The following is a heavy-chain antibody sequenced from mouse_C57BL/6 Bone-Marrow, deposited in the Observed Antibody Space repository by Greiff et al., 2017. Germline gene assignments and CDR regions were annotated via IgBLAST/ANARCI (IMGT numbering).Heavy chain of an antibody. CDR3: TLREDFDV. CDR2: IDPENGDT. J-gene: IGHJ1*03. Sequence: VQLQQSGAELVRPGASVKLSCTASGFNIKDDYMHWVKQRPEPGLEWIGWIDPENGDTEYGSKFPGKATITADTSSNTAYLQLSSLTSGDTAVYYCTLREDFDVRGTGTTVTVAS. CDR1: GFNIKDDY. V-gene: IGHV14-4*01. D-gene: IGHD1-1*01.